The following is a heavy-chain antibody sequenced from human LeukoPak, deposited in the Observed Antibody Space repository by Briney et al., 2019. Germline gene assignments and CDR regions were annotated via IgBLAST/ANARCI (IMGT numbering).Heavy chain of an antibody. Sequence: PSETLSLTCTVSGGSISSSSYYWGWIRQPPGKGLEWIGSIYYSGSTYYNPSLKSRVTISVDTSKNQFSLKLSSVTAADTAVYYCARDLGSIVPRGIGMDVWGKGTTVTVSS. CDR3: ARDLGSIVPRGIGMDV. J-gene: IGHJ6*04. D-gene: IGHD3-22*01. CDR2: IYYSGST. CDR1: GGSISSSSYY. V-gene: IGHV4-39*07.